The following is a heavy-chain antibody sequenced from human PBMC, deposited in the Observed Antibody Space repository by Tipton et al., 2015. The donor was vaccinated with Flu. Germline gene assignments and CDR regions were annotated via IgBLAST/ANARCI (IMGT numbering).Heavy chain of an antibody. Sequence: GLVKPSETLSLTCAVYGGSFSEYNWSWMRQSPGTGLEWIGEIRPSGSTNYSPSLKSRVTMSEDTSKNQFSLRLNSVTAADTAVYYCARLPRDSSGWGRYFDLWGRGTLVTVSS. CDR1: GGSFSEYN. V-gene: IGHV4-34*01. J-gene: IGHJ2*01. CDR3: ARLPRDSSGWGRYFDL. CDR2: IRPSGST. D-gene: IGHD6-19*01.